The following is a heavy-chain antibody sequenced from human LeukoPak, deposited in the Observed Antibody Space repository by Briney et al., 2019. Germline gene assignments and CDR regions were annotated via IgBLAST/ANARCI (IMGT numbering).Heavy chain of an antibody. J-gene: IGHJ4*02. CDR3: ARGWGYCSSTSCYALDY. CDR1: GFTFSSYS. Sequence: GGSLRLSCAASGFTFSSYSMNWVRQAPGKGLEWVSSISSSGSYIYYADSVKGRFTISRDSAKNSLYLQMNSLRTEDTAVYYCARGWGYCSSTSCYALDYWGQGTLVTVSS. D-gene: IGHD2-2*01. CDR2: ISSSGSYI. V-gene: IGHV3-21*01.